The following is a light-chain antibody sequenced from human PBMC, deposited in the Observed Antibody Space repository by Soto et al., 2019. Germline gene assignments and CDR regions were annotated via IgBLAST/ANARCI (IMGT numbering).Light chain of an antibody. CDR1: SSNIGSNT. CDR2: SND. J-gene: IGLJ2*01. Sequence: QYVLTQPPSASGTPGQRVTISCSGSSSNIGSNTVNWYQQLPGTAPKLLIYSNDQRPSGVPDRFSGSKSGTSASLAISGLQSEDEADYYCAAWDDSLFVVFGGGTKVTVL. V-gene: IGLV1-44*01. CDR3: AAWDDSLFVV.